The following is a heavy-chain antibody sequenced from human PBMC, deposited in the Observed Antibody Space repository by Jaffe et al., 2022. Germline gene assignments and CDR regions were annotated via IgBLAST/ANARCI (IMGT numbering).Heavy chain of an antibody. J-gene: IGHJ6*03. V-gene: IGHV4-39*01. Sequence: QLQLQESGPGLVKPSETLSLTCTVSGGSISSSSYYWGWIRQPPGKGLEWIGSIYYSGSTYYNPSLKSRVTISVDTSKNQFSLKLSSVTAADTAVYYCARHRSVGSVGAGYMDVWGKGTTVTVSS. CDR2: IYYSGST. CDR1: GGSISSSSYY. CDR3: ARHRSVGSVGAGYMDV. D-gene: IGHD1-26*01.